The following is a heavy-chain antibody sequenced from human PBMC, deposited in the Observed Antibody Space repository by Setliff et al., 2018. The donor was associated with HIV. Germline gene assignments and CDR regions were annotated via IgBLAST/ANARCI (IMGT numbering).Heavy chain of an antibody. CDR2: IKQDGSEK. D-gene: IGHD1-26*01. Sequence: GGSLRLSCAASGFTFSSYSMSWVRQAPGKGLEWVANIKQDGSEKYYVDSVKGRFTVSRDNAKNSLYLQMNSLRAEDTAVYYCASSGSYGYWGQGTLVTVSS. V-gene: IGHV3-7*01. CDR3: ASSGSYGY. CDR1: GFTFSSYS. J-gene: IGHJ4*02.